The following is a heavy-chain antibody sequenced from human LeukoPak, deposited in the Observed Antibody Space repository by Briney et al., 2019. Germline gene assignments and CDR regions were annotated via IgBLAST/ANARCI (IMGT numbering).Heavy chain of an antibody. CDR3: ARVGIAVAGTTYYYYMDV. V-gene: IGHV4-30-4*01. J-gene: IGHJ6*03. D-gene: IGHD6-19*01. Sequence: SETLSLTCTVSGGSISSGDYYWSWIRQPPGKGLEWIGYIYHSGSTYYNPSLKSRVTISVDRSKNQFSLKLSSVTAADTAVYYCARVGIAVAGTTYYYYMDVWGKGTTVTVSS. CDR1: GGSISSGDYY. CDR2: IYHSGST.